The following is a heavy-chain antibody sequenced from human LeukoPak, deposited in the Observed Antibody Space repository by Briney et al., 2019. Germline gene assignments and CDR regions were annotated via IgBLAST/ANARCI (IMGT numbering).Heavy chain of an antibody. Sequence: GGSLRLSCAASGFTFTNAWMNRVRQATGEGLDWVGRIKRKTDGGTTDYAALVKGRFTISINNSKNTLFLQMNSLKTEDTAMYYCATASRGYVDYWGQGTLVTVSS. D-gene: IGHD3-22*01. J-gene: IGHJ4*02. CDR3: ATASRGYVDY. CDR1: GFTFTNAW. CDR2: IKRKTDGGTT. V-gene: IGHV3-15*07.